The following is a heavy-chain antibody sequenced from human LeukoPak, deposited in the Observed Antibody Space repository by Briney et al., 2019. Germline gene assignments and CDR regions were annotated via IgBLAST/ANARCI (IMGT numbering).Heavy chain of an antibody. CDR2: INHSGST. J-gene: IGHJ4*02. CDR1: GGSFSGYY. D-gene: IGHD1-26*01. CDR3: ARWDMSYASRGFDY. V-gene: IGHV4-34*01. Sequence: SETLSLTCAVYGGSFSGYYWSWIRQPPGKGLEWIGEINHSGSTNYNPSLKSRVTISVDTSKNQFSLKLSSVTAADTAVYYCARWDMSYASRGFDYWGQGTLVTVSS.